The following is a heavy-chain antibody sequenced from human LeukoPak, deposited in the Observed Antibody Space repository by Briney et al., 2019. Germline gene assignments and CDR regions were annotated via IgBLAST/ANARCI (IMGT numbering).Heavy chain of an antibody. CDR2: IRYDGSNK. D-gene: IGHD4-17*01. CDR3: ASKPHYGDYGSYYYMDV. J-gene: IGHJ6*03. V-gene: IGHV3-30*02. CDR1: GFTFSSYG. Sequence: GGTLRLSCAASGFTFSSYGMHWVRQAPGKGLEWVAFIRYDGSNKYYADSVKGRFTISRDNSKNTLYLQMNSLRAEDTAVYYCASKPHYGDYGSYYYMDVWGKGTTVTVSS.